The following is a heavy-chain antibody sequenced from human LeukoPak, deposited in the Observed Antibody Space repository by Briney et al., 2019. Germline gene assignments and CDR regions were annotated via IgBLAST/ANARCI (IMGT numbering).Heavy chain of an antibody. V-gene: IGHV3-7*01. CDR2: INEDGSEK. CDR3: ARGGYYSAWAEDY. CDR1: GFTFSNYW. Sequence: GGSLRLSCAASGFTFSNYWMGWVRQAPGRGQEWVANINEDGSEKYYVDSVNGRFNISRDNGKDSLYLQINSLRAEDTAVFYCARGGYYSAWAEDYWGQGTLVTVSS. J-gene: IGHJ4*02. D-gene: IGHD3-22*01.